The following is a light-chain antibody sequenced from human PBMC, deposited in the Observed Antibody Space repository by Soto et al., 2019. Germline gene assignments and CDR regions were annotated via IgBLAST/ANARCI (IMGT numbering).Light chain of an antibody. J-gene: IGLJ1*01. CDR2: DVD. CDR1: RGDVGGYYY. CDR3: LTSEGNNNNV. V-gene: IGLV2-8*01. Sequence: QSVLTQPPSASESPGQSVTISCSGTRGDVGGYYYVSWYHHHPGRAPKLLIYDVDKRPPGVPSRFSGSKSGNTASLTVSGLQQADEAAYYYLTSEGNNNNVFGTGTKLTVL.